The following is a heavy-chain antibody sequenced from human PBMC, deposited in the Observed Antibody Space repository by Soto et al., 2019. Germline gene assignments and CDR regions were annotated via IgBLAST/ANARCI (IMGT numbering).Heavy chain of an antibody. Sequence: QVHLVQSGVEVKTPGASVKVSCQASGYTFFTYDISWVRQAPGQGLEWMGWISTYSGDTKYAQKFQDRLTMTTDTSTTTAYLELRSLSSDDTAVYYCARHHGPTTSENWFDPWGQGTLVTVSS. J-gene: IGHJ5*02. CDR1: GYTFFTYD. V-gene: IGHV1-18*01. CDR3: ARHHGPTTSENWFDP. D-gene: IGHD5-12*01. CDR2: ISTYSGDT.